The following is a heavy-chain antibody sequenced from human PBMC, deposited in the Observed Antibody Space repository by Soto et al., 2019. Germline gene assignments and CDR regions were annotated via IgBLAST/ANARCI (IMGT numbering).Heavy chain of an antibody. Sequence: SETLSLTCAVSGSSISSGGYYWNWIRQPPGKGLEWIGYMYPSGSTYYNPSLKSRVTISIDRSKNQFSLKLSSVTAADTAVYYCARVPDYWGQGILVTVSS. CDR2: MYPSGST. V-gene: IGHV4-30-2*01. CDR3: ARVPDY. CDR1: GSSISSGGYY. J-gene: IGHJ4*02. D-gene: IGHD2-2*01.